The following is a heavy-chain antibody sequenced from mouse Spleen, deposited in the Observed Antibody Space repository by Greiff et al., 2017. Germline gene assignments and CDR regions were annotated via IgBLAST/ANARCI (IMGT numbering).Heavy chain of an antibody. Sequence: EVKLQEPGPELVKPGASVKISCKASGYSFTDYNMNWVKQSNGKSREWIGVINPNYGTTSYNQKFKGKATLTVDQSSSTAYMQLHSLTAQDSAVYCCARQFHYYGSPVWYFDVWGAGTTVTISS. CDR3: ARQFHYYGSPVWYFDV. V-gene: IGHV1-39*01. CDR2: INPNYGTT. CDR1: GYSFTDYN. D-gene: IGHD1-1*01. J-gene: IGHJ1*01.